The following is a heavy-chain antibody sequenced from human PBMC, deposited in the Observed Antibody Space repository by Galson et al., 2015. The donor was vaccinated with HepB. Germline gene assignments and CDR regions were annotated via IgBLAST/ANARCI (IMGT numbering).Heavy chain of an antibody. CDR1: GGSISSSSYY. CDR3: ARQAEMATQSKIGFFDI. Sequence: ETLSLTCTVSGGSISSSSYYWGWIRQPPGKGLEWIGSIYYSGSTYYNPSLKSRVTISVDTSKNQFSLKLSSVTAADTAVYYCARQAEMATQSKIGFFDIWGQGTMVTVSS. J-gene: IGHJ3*02. V-gene: IGHV4-39*01. D-gene: IGHD5-24*01. CDR2: IYYSGST.